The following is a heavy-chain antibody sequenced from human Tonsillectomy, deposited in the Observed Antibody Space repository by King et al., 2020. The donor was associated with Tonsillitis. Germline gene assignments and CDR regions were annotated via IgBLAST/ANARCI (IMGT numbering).Heavy chain of an antibody. CDR3: VTLSCIVVVVTSAATWFDP. V-gene: IGHV3-7*01. CDR2: IHQDGREK. Sequence: VQLVESGGGLVQPGGSLRLSCAASGFKFSDYWMTWVRQAPGKGLEWVASIHQDGREKYYCDSVKGRFTIPRDNAKSALYLNMNSLKAEDTAMYYCVTLSCIVVVVTSAATWFDPWGQGTLITVSS. J-gene: IGHJ5*02. CDR1: GFKFSDYW. D-gene: IGHD2-15*01.